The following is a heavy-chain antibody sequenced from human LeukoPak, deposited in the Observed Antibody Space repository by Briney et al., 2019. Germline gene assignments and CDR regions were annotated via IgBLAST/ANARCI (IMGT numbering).Heavy chain of an antibody. CDR3: AAGGPTVFDY. CDR2: INSDGSA. D-gene: IGHD4-17*01. V-gene: IGHV3-74*01. CDR1: GFTFSSYW. Sequence: GGSLRLSCAASGFTFSSYWMHWVRQAPGKGLVWVSRINSDGSASYADSVKGRFTISRDNAKNTLYLQMNSLRAEDTAVYSCAAGGPTVFDYWGQGTLVTVSS. J-gene: IGHJ4*02.